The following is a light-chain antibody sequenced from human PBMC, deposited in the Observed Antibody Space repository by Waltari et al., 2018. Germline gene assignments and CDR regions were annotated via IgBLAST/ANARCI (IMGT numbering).Light chain of an antibody. V-gene: IGKV3-20*01. CDR3: QKYGTLPAT. J-gene: IGKJ1*01. CDR1: QSVTRT. Sequence: EIVLTQSPGTLYLSTGERATLFCRASQSVTRTLAWYPQKPGQAPRLLIYDASSSATGIPDRFSGSGYGTDFSLTISRLEPEDFAVYYCQKYGTLPATFGQGTKVEIK. CDR2: DAS.